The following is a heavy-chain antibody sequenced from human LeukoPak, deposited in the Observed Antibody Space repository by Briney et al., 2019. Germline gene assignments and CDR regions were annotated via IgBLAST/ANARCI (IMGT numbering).Heavy chain of an antibody. CDR1: GYTFTGYY. Sequence: ASVKVSCKASGYTFTGYYMHWVRQAPGQGLEWMGWINPNSGGTNYAQKFRGRVTMTRDTSISTAYMELSRLRSDDTAVYYCARDLVRYFDWLSGDWGQGTLVTVSS. CDR2: INPNSGGT. D-gene: IGHD3-9*01. V-gene: IGHV1-2*02. CDR3: ARDLVRYFDWLSGD. J-gene: IGHJ4*02.